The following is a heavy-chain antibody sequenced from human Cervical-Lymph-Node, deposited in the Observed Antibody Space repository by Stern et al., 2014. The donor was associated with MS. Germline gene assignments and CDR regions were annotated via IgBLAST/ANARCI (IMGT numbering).Heavy chain of an antibody. Sequence: VQLMQSGAEVKKPGASVKVSCKASGYTFRSYAVHWVRQVPGQRPEWMGWINAGNGNTRYSQKFQGRVTITRDTSANIAYLELSSLRSQDTAVYYCARDLKEGNIMYYYGMDVWGQGTTVTVSS. J-gene: IGHJ6*01. V-gene: IGHV1-3*01. CDR2: INAGNGNT. CDR1: GYTFRSYA. D-gene: IGHD1/OR15-1a*01. CDR3: ARDLKEGNIMYYYGMDV.